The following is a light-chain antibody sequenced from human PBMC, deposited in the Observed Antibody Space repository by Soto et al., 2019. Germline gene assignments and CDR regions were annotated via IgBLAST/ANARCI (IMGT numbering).Light chain of an antibody. Sequence: DIQTTQSPSTLSASVGDRVTIPCRASQSISSWLAWYQQKPVKAPKLLIYDASSLESGVPSRFSGSGSGTEFTLTISSLQPEDFASYYCQKLDTYPLIFGQGTRLEN. J-gene: IGKJ5*01. CDR3: QKLDTYPLI. CDR1: QSISSW. CDR2: DAS. V-gene: IGKV1-5*01.